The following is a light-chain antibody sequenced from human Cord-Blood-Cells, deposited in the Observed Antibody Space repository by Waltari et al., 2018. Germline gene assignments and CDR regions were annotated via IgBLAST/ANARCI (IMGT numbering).Light chain of an antibody. Sequence: QSALTQPASVSGSPGQSIPIACPGTSSDTVGSNYVPWYQQHPGKAPKLMIYDVSNRPSGVSNRFSGSKSGNTASLTFSGLQAEDEADYYCSSYTSSSTVFGTGTKVTVL. CDR3: SSYTSSSTV. CDR2: DVS. CDR1: SSDTVGSNY. J-gene: IGLJ1*01. V-gene: IGLV2-14*01.